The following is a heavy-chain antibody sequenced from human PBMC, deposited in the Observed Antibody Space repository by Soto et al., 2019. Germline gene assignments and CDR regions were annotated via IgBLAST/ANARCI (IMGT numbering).Heavy chain of an antibody. Sequence: SGPTLVNATETLTLTCTVSGFSLSNAGMGVSWIRQPPGKALEWLAHIFSSDNKSYTTSLETRLTVSKDPSKSQVVLTMPNMAPLDTATYYCARAVDRAISDIWFDPWGQGTQVTVSS. D-gene: IGHD5-18*01. V-gene: IGHV2-26*01. CDR1: GFSLSNAGMG. CDR2: IFSSDNK. CDR3: ARAVDRAISDIWFDP. J-gene: IGHJ5*02.